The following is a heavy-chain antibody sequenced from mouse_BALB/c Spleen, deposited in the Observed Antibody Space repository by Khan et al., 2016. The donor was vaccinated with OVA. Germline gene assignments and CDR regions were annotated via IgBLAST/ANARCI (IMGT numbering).Heavy chain of an antibody. CDR1: GYSITSDYA. V-gene: IGHV3-2*02. Sequence: EVKLLESGPGLVKPSQSLSITCNVTGYSITSDYAWNWIRQFAGNKLEWLGFIRYSGNTNYNQSLKGRTSLTPDKSKNPFFLQLNSVTTEETATYYCARIGGGYFDYWGQGTTLTVSS. CDR3: ARIGGGYFDY. D-gene: IGHD1-1*02. J-gene: IGHJ2*01. CDR2: IRYSGNT.